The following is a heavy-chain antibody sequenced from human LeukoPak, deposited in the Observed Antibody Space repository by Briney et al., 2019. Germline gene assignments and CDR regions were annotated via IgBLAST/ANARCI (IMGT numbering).Heavy chain of an antibody. CDR3: TRGGVDY. V-gene: IGHV3-74*01. CDR1: GFTFTSYW. Sequence: GGSLRLSCVASGFTFTSYWMHWVRQAPGKGLVWVSRINIDGSTTNYADSVKGRFTVSRDNAKNTLYLQMNSLRAEDTALYYCTRGGVDYWGQGTLVTVSS. CDR2: INIDGSTT. J-gene: IGHJ4*02. D-gene: IGHD3-16*01.